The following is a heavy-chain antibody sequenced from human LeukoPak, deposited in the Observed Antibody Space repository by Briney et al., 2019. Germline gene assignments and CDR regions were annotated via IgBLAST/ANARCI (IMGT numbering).Heavy chain of an antibody. Sequence: GGTLRLSCAASGFTFSSYGMSWVRQAPGKGLEWVSAISGSGGSTYYPDSVKGRFTISRDNSKNTLYLQMNSLRAEDTAVYYCAKDSSGFNCGLFRFDPWGQGTLVTVSS. CDR2: ISGSGGST. CDR3: AKDSSGFNCGLFRFDP. V-gene: IGHV3-23*01. D-gene: IGHD5-18*01. J-gene: IGHJ5*02. CDR1: GFTFSSYG.